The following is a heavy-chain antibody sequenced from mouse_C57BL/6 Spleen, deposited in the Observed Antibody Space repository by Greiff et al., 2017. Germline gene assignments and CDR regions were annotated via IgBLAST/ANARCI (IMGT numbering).Heavy chain of an antibody. D-gene: IGHD2-3*01. CDR3: ASARNDGYHVDY. J-gene: IGHJ2*01. Sequence: QVQLQQPGAELVKPGASVKLSCKASGYTFTSYWMHWVKQRPGQGLEWIGMIHPNSGSTNYNEKFKSKAILTVDKSSSTAYMQLSSLTSEDSAVYYCASARNDGYHVDYWGQGTTLTVSS. CDR2: IHPNSGST. CDR1: GYTFTSYW. V-gene: IGHV1-64*01.